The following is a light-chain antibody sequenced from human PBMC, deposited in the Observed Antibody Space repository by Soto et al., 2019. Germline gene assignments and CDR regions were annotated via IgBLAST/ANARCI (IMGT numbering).Light chain of an antibody. V-gene: IGKV1-39*01. CDR3: QQSYTTPIT. Sequence: DIQMTQSPSTLSASVGDRVVITCRASQSITTWLAWYQQKPAKAPNLLVYAASSLQSGVPSRFTGSGSGTDFTLTISSLQPEDFATYFCQQSYTTPITFGQGTRLEIK. J-gene: IGKJ5*01. CDR2: AAS. CDR1: QSITTW.